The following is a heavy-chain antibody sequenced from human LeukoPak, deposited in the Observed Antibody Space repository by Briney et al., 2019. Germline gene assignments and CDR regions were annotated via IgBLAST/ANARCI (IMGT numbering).Heavy chain of an antibody. J-gene: IGHJ3*02. CDR2: IYYSGST. CDR1: GGSISSYY. Sequence: PSETLSLTCTVSGGSISSYYWSWIRQPPGKGLEWIGYIYYSGSTNYNPSLKSRVTISVDTSKNQFSLKLSSVTAADTAVYYCVRQILTTYGDYSAFDIWGQGTMVTVSS. V-gene: IGHV4-59*08. D-gene: IGHD4-17*01. CDR3: VRQILTTYGDYSAFDI.